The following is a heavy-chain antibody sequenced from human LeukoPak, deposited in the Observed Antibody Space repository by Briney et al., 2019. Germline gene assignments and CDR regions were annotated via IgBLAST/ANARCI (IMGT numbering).Heavy chain of an antibody. CDR1: GFTFSSYE. D-gene: IGHD6-13*01. Sequence: VGSLRLSCAAPGFTFSSYEMNWVRQAPGEGLEWVSYISSSGSTIYYADSVKGRFTISRDNAKNSLYLQMNSLRAEDTAVYYCARDGPPGILWGRGTLVTVSS. J-gene: IGHJ4*02. CDR2: ISSSGSTI. V-gene: IGHV3-48*03. CDR3: ARDGPPGIL.